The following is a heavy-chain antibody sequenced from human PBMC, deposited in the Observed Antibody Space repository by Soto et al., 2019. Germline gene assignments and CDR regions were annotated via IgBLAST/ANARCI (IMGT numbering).Heavy chain of an antibody. Sequence: SETLSLTCTVSGGSISSYYWSWIRQPPGKGLEWIGYIYYSGSTNHNPSLKSRVTISVDTSKNQFSLKLSSVTAADTAVYYCARGDYYGSGSYYPSHYYYYMDVWGKGTTVTVSS. CDR1: GGSISSYY. V-gene: IGHV4-59*08. CDR3: ARGDYYGSGSYYPSHYYYYMDV. CDR2: IYYSGST. J-gene: IGHJ6*03. D-gene: IGHD3-10*01.